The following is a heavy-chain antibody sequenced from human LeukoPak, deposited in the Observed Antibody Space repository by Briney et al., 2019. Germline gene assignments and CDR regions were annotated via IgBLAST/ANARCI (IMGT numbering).Heavy chain of an antibody. CDR1: GYTFTSYG. J-gene: IGHJ4*02. CDR3: ASSRDSYGTQQD. Sequence: RASVKVSCKASGYTFTSYGISWVRQAPGQGLEWMGGIIPIFGTANYAQKFQGRVTITADESTSTAYMELSSLRSEDTAVYYCASSRDSYGTQQDWGQGTLVTVSS. D-gene: IGHD5-18*01. CDR2: IIPIFGTA. V-gene: IGHV1-69*13.